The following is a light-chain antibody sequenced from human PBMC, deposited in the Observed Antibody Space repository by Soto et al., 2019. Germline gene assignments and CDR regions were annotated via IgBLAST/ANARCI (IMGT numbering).Light chain of an antibody. CDR1: SSSIGTNY. CDR3: AAWDSSLRAWV. CDR2: RDS. V-gene: IGLV1-47*01. J-gene: IGLJ3*02. Sequence: QSVLTQPPSVSGTPGQRVTISCSGSSSSIGTNYVYWHQQLPGTAPRLLIYRDSQRPSGVPDRFSGSKSGTSASLAISGLRSEDEADYYCAAWDSSLRAWVFVGGTKVTVL.